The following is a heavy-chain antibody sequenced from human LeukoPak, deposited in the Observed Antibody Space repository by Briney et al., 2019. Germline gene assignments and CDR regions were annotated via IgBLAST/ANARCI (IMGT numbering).Heavy chain of an antibody. CDR2: IYHSGST. Sequence: PSETLSLTCAVSGGSISSSNWWSWVRQPPGKGLEWIGEIYHSGSTNYNPSLKSRVTISVDTSKNQFSLKLSSVTAADTAVYYCARQRIRTTDYWGQGTLVTVSS. D-gene: IGHD1-1*01. J-gene: IGHJ4*02. V-gene: IGHV4-4*02. CDR1: GGSISSSNW. CDR3: ARQRIRTTDY.